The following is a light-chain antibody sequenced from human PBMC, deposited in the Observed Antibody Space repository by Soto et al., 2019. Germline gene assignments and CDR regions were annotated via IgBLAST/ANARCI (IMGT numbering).Light chain of an antibody. CDR1: SSTIGAGYD. J-gene: IGLJ1*01. V-gene: IGLV1-40*01. CDR2: ANS. CDR3: QSYDSSLSGFYV. Sequence: QSVLTQPPSVSEAPGQTVIISCTGNSSTIGAGYDVHWYQHLPGTAPKLLISANSNRPSGVPDRFSGSKSGTSASLAITGLQAEDEADYYCQSYDSSLSGFYVFGTGTKVTVL.